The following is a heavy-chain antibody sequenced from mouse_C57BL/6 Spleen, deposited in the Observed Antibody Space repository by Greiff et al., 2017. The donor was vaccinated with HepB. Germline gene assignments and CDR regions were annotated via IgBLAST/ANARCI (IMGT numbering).Heavy chain of an antibody. V-gene: IGHV1-69*01. CDR2: LDPSDSYT. D-gene: IGHD1-2*01. CDR3: ARSHGSYFDY. CDR1: GYTFTSYW. J-gene: IGHJ2*01. Sequence: VQLQESGAELVMPGASVKLSCKASGYTFTSYWMHWVKQRPGQGLEWIGELDPSDSYTNYNQKFKGKSTLTVDKSSSTAYMQLSSLTSEDSAVYYCARSHGSYFDYWGQGTTLTVSS.